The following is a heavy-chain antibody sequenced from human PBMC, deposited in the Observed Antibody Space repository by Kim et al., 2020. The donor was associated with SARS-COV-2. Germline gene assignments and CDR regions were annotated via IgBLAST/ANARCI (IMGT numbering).Heavy chain of an antibody. CDR2: ITWDSGRI. Sequence: GGSLRLSCAASGFTFDDYSMHWVRQGRGKGLEWVSGITWDSGRIDYADSVKGRFTVSRDNAKNSLYLQMNGLRTEDTALYYCVKDIGIKVGGLDVWGRGTTVTAAS. CDR3: VKDIGIKVGGLDV. CDR1: GFTFDDYS. V-gene: IGHV3-9*01. D-gene: IGHD1-26*01. J-gene: IGHJ6*02.